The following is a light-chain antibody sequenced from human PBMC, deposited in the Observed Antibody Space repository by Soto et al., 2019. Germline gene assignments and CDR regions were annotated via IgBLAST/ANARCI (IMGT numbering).Light chain of an antibody. Sequence: IQMTQSPSSVSASVGDTVTLSCQTSHGVSGWLAWYQQKPGTAPTLLIYTVSNLQSGVPSRFRGNASRTDFSLTITNLQPEDFATYFSQQGKACPFTSGPGTKV. CDR1: HGVSGW. CDR2: TVS. CDR3: QQGKACPFT. J-gene: IGKJ3*01. V-gene: IGKV1-12*01.